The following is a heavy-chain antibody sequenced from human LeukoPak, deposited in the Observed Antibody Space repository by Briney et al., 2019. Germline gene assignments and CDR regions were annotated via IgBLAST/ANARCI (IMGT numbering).Heavy chain of an antibody. CDR2: IYSGGST. V-gene: IGHV3-66*01. CDR1: GFTVSSNY. D-gene: IGHD3-10*02. J-gene: IGHJ5*02. CDR3: AREDITMLNGGFDP. Sequence: GGSLRLSCAASGFTVSSNYMSWVRQAPEKGLEWVSVIYSGGSTYYADSVKGRFTISRDNSKNTLYLQMNSLRAEDTAVYYCAREDITMLNGGFDPWGQGTLVTVSS.